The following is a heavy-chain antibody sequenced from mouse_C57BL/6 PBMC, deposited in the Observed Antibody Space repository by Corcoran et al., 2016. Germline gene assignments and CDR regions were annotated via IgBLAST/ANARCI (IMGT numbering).Heavy chain of an antibody. CDR3: ARNDYYGSSMGFAY. J-gene: IGHJ3*01. D-gene: IGHD1-1*01. CDR1: GYTFTSYG. V-gene: IGHV1-81*01. Sequence: QVQLQQSGAELARPGASVKLSCKASGYTFTSYGISWVKQRTGQGLEWIGEIYPRSGNTYYNEKFKGKATLTADKSSSTAYMELRSLTSEDSAVYFCARNDYYGSSMGFAYWGQGTLVTVSA. CDR2: IYPRSGNT.